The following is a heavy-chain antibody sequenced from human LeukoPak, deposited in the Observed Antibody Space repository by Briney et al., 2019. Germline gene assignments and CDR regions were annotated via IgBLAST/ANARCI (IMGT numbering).Heavy chain of an antibody. Sequence: GGSLRLFCAASGFTFSTYWMTWVRQAPGKGLEWVANIKQDGSEKYYVDSVKGRFTISRDNAENSLYLQMNSLRAEDTAVYYCARVDGAMGSLDYWGQGMLVTVSS. J-gene: IGHJ4*02. D-gene: IGHD5-18*01. CDR3: ARVDGAMGSLDY. CDR1: GFTFSTYW. V-gene: IGHV3-7*02. CDR2: IKQDGSEK.